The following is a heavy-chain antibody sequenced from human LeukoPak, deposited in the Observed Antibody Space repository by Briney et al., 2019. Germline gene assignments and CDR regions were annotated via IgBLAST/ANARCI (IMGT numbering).Heavy chain of an antibody. CDR1: GFTFSSYG. Sequence: GWSLRLSCVASGFTFSSYGMNWVRQAPGKGLEWVAVIWYDGSHRYYADSVKGRFTISRDNSKNTLYLQMDSLRAEDTAVYYCARLGSSWTFDYWGQGTLVTVSS. CDR3: ARLGSSWTFDY. J-gene: IGHJ4*02. V-gene: IGHV3-33*01. D-gene: IGHD6-13*01. CDR2: IWYDGSHR.